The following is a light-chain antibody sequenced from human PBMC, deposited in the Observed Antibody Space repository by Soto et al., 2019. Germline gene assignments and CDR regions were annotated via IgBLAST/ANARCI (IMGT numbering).Light chain of an antibody. V-gene: IGKV3-11*01. Sequence: EIVLTQSPATLSLSPGERATLSCRASQSVSSYLAWYQQKPGQAPRLLIYDASNRATGIPARFSGSGSGTDFTLTISSLDPEDFAVYYCLQRSNWPLTFGPGTKVDIK. CDR2: DAS. J-gene: IGKJ3*01. CDR3: LQRSNWPLT. CDR1: QSVSSY.